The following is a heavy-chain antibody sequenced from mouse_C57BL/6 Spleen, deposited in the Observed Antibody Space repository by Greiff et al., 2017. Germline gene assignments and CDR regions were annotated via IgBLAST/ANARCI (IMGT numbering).Heavy chain of an antibody. D-gene: IGHD2-2*01. Sequence: QVQLQQSGPGLVQPSQSLSITCTVSGFSLTSYGVHWVRQPPGKGLEWLGVIWSGGSTDDNAAFISKLSISKDNSKSQVFFKMNRLQADDTAIYYCAKKGYGYDRDYFDYWSQGTTLTVSS. V-gene: IGHV2-4*01. CDR3: AKKGYGYDRDYFDY. CDR1: GFSLTSYG. CDR2: IWSGGST. J-gene: IGHJ2*01.